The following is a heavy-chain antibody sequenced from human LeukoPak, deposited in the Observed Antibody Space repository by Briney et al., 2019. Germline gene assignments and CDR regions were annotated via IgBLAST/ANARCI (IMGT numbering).Heavy chain of an antibody. V-gene: IGHV6-1*01. CDR1: GDSVSTGSGA. Sequence: SQTLSLTCAISGDSVSTGSGAWNWIRQSPSRGLEWLGRTYYRSKWYNDYAVSVKSRITINPDTSKNQFSLQLNSVTPEDTAVYYCARDIRVGLGGHYYYMDVWGKGTTVTVSS. D-gene: IGHD1-26*01. CDR3: ARDIRVGLGGHYYYMDV. CDR2: TYYRSKWYN. J-gene: IGHJ6*03.